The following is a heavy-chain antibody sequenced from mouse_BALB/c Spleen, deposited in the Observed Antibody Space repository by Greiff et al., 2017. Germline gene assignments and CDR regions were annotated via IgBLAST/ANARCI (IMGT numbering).Heavy chain of an antibody. Sequence: VQLQQSGAELVRPGASVTLSCKASGYTFTDYEMHWVKQTPVHGLEWIGAIDPETGGTAYNQKFKGTATLTADKSSSTAYMELRSLTSEDSAAYYCKADSYVVDYWGQGTALTVSS. V-gene: IGHV1-15*01. CDR1: GYTFTDYE. CDR3: KADSYVVDY. D-gene: IGHD3-3*01. CDR2: IDPETGGT. J-gene: IGHJ2*01.